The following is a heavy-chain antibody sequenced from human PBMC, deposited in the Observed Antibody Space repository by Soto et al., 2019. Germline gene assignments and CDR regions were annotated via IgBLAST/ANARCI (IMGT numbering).Heavy chain of an antibody. Sequence: EVQLVESGGGLVKPGGSLRLSCAASGFTFSRYSMNWVRQAPGKGLEWVSSISSSSSYIYYADSVKGRFTISSDNAKNSLYLELNSLRAGDTAVYYCARDLITIFGVGAYYYYGMDFWGQVTTVTVSS. V-gene: IGHV3-21*01. CDR1: GFTFSRYS. CDR3: ARDLITIFGVGAYYYYGMDF. D-gene: IGHD3-3*01. CDR2: ISSSSSYI. J-gene: IGHJ6*02.